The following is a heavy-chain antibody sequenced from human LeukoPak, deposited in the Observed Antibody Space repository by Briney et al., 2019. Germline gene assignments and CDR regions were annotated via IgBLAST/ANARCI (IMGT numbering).Heavy chain of an antibody. Sequence: GGSLRLSCAASGFTFSSYAMHWVRQAPGKGLEWVAVISYDGSNKYCADSVKGRFTISRDNSKNTLYLQMNSLRAEDTAVYYCASNWNYYYYYMDVWGKGTTVTVSS. CDR2: ISYDGSNK. D-gene: IGHD1-20*01. J-gene: IGHJ6*03. V-gene: IGHV3-30*01. CDR3: ASNWNYYYYYMDV. CDR1: GFTFSSYA.